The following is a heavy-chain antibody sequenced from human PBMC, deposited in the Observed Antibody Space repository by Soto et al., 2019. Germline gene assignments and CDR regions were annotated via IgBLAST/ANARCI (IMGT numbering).Heavy chain of an antibody. V-gene: IGHV1-46*01. CDR1: GYTFTSYY. CDR2: IPPSGGST. CDR3: ARDGGSSGFDY. J-gene: IGHJ4*02. D-gene: IGHD6-19*01. Sequence: GASVKVSCKASGYTFTSYYMHWVGQAPGQGLEWMGIIPPSGGSTSYAQKFQGRVTMTRDTSTSTVYMELSSLRSEDTAVYYCARDGGSSGFDYWGQRTLVTVSS.